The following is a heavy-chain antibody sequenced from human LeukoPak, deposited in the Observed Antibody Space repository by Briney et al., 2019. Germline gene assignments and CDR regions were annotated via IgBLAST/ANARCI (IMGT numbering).Heavy chain of an antibody. CDR2: ISSSSSTI. V-gene: IGHV3-48*01. Sequence: QPGGSLRLSCAASGFTFSSYSMNWVRQAPGKGLEWVSYISSSSSTIYYADSVKGRFTISRDNAKNSLYLQMNSLRAEDTAVYYCARELLWFGERAADYWGQGTLVTVSS. CDR1: GFTFSSYS. J-gene: IGHJ4*02. CDR3: ARELLWFGERAADY. D-gene: IGHD3-10*01.